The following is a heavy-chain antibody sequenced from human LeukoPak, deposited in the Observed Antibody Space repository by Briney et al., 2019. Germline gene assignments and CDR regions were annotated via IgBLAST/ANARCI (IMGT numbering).Heavy chain of an antibody. J-gene: IGHJ6*03. CDR2: TRNKANSYTT. V-gene: IGHV3-72*01. CDR1: GFTFSDHY. D-gene: IGHD4-11*01. CDR3: ARVRIVEVTDVRRGYYNYMDV. Sequence: PGGSLRLSCAASGFTFSDHYMDWVRQAPGKGLEWVGRTRNKANSYTTEYAASVKGRFTISRDDSKNSLYLQMNSLRAEDTAVYYCARVRIVEVTDVRRGYYNYMDVWGKGTTVTISS.